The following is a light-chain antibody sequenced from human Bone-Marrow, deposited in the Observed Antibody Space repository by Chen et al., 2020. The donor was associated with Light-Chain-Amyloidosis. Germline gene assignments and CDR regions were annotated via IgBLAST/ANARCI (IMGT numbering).Light chain of an antibody. V-gene: IGLV1-40*01. Sequence: QPVLTQPPSVSGAPGQRVTISCTGSSSNIGAGYDVHWYQQLPGTAPKLLVYSNSHRPSGIPDRFSGSKSGPSASLAITGLRAEDEADYYCQSYDSSLSGSRVFGGGTKLTVL. J-gene: IGLJ3*02. CDR1: SSNIGAGYD. CDR3: QSYDSSLSGSRV. CDR2: SNS.